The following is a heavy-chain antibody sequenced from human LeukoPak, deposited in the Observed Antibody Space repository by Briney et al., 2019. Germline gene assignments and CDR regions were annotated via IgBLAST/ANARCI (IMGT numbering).Heavy chain of an antibody. CDR1: GGSISLSSYY. Sequence: SETLSLTCTVSGGSISLSSYYWGWIRQPPGKGLEWIGSIYYSGSTYYNPSLKSRVTISVDTSKNQFSLKLSSVTAADTAVYYCARFEYSSSSSIDYWGQGTLVTVSS. CDR3: ARFEYSSSSSIDY. CDR2: IYYSGST. D-gene: IGHD6-6*01. J-gene: IGHJ4*02. V-gene: IGHV4-39*01.